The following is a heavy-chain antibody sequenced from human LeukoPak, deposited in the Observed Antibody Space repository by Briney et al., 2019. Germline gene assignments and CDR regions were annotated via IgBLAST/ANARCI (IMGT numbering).Heavy chain of an antibody. J-gene: IGHJ3*02. CDR3: ARAPFTYYYDSSGYYYETSDAFDI. V-gene: IGHV4-61*02. D-gene: IGHD3-22*01. CDR2: IHTSGST. Sequence: SETLSLTCTVSGGSISSGSYYWSWIRQPAGKGLEWIGRIHTSGSTNYNPSLKSRVAIPVDTSKNQFSLKLRSVTAADTAVYYCARAPFTYYYDSSGYYYETSDAFDIWGQGTMVTVSS. CDR1: GGSISSGSYY.